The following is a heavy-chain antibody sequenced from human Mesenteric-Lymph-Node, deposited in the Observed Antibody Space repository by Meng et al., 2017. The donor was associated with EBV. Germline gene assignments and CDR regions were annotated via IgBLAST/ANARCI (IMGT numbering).Heavy chain of an antibody. D-gene: IGHD3-10*01. Sequence: VQLVQLGSEVKKPWASGKVSCKASGYTFTDYAMIWVRQAPGHALEWMGWISTHNGIPTYAQGFTGRFVFSLDTSVSKEYLQINSLKADDTAIYFCAREESGMPRYWGQGTLVTVSS. CDR1: GYTFTDYA. CDR3: AREESGMPRY. J-gene: IGHJ4*02. V-gene: IGHV7-4-1*02. CDR2: ISTHNGIP.